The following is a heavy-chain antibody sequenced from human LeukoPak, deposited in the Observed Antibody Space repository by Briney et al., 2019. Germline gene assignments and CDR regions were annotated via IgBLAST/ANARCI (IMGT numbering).Heavy chain of an antibody. V-gene: IGHV3-53*05. D-gene: IGHD4-11*01. CDR2: IYTGGNT. CDR1: GFTVDSNY. J-gene: IGHJ4*02. Sequence: GGSLRLSCAASGFTVDSNYLSWVRQAPGKGLEWVSTIYTGGNTYYAASVKGRFTISRDNSKNTLYVQMNSLRTDDTAVYYCAKSKSPYPMDYIFDFWGQGTLVTVSS. CDR3: AKSKSPYPMDYIFDF.